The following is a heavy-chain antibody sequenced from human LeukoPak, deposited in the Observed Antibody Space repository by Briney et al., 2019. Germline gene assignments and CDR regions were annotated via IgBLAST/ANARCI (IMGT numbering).Heavy chain of an antibody. CDR3: ARRVGDAGYYFDY. CDR2: IYYSGST. CDR1: GGSISSSSYY. J-gene: IGHJ4*02. Sequence: KPSETLSLTCTVSGGSISSSSYYWGWIRQPPGKGLEWIGSIYYSGSTYYNPSLKSRVTISVDTSKNQFSLKLSSVTAADTAVYYCARRVGDAGYYFDYWGQGTLVTVSS. D-gene: IGHD2-8*01. V-gene: IGHV4-39*01.